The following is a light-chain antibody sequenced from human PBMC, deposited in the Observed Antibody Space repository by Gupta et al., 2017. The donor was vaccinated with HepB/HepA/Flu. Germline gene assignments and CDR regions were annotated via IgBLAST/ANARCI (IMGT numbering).Light chain of an antibody. J-gene: IGLJ2*01. CDR3: SSYTSSSTRVV. CDR1: RSDVGGSNY. V-gene: IGLV2-14*01. CDR2: DVS. Sequence: QSPLTQPASVSRSPGQSITIPRTGSRSDVGGSNYVSWYQQHPGKAPKLMIDDVSKRPSEVSNRFSGSKSGNTASLTSSGLQAEDEADYYCSSYTSSSTRVVFGGGTKLTVL.